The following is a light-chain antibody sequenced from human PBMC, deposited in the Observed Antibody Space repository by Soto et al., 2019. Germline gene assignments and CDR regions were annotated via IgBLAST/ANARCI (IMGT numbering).Light chain of an antibody. Sequence: EIVLTPSPATLSVSPVERGTLSCRASQSVSSSYLAWYQQKTGQAPRVVIYDASNRATGIPARFSGSGSGTDFTLTISSLETEDFAVYYCQQRSNWPITFGQGTRLEIK. CDR2: DAS. CDR1: QSVSSSY. CDR3: QQRSNWPIT. V-gene: IGKV3D-20*02. J-gene: IGKJ5*01.